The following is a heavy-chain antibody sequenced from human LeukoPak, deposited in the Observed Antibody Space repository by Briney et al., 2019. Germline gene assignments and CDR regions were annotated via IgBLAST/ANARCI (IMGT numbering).Heavy chain of an antibody. J-gene: IGHJ3*02. CDR1: GFTFSSYA. Sequence: GESLRLSCAASGFTFSSYAMSWVRQAPGKGLEWVSAISASGGSTYYADSVKGRFTISRDNSKNTLYLQMNSLRAEDTAVYYCAKEGYYYELGNAFDIWGQGTMVTVSS. CDR2: ISASGGST. V-gene: IGHV3-23*01. D-gene: IGHD3-22*01. CDR3: AKEGYYYELGNAFDI.